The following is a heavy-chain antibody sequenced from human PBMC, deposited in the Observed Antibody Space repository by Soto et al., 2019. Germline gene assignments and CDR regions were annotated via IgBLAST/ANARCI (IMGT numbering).Heavy chain of an antibody. J-gene: IGHJ4*02. CDR2: IIPILGIA. CDR1: GGTFSSYT. Sequence: QVQLVQSGAEVKKPGSSVKVSCKASGGTFSSYTISWVRQAPGQGLEWMGRIIPILGIANYAQKFQGRVTNTADKSTSTAYMELSSLKSEDTAVYYCAGGRFETPYYFDFWGQGTLVTVSS. CDR3: AGGRFETPYYFDF. V-gene: IGHV1-69*02. D-gene: IGHD3-10*01.